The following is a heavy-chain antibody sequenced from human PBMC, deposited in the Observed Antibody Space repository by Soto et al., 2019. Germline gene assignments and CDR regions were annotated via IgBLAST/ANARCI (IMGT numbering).Heavy chain of an antibody. J-gene: IGHJ5*02. CDR3: ARGSDVVLNWCEP. D-gene: IGHD3-16*01. CDR2: IYNGGNT. CDR1: ASNLSSGVYT. Sequence: PSETLSLPCVASASNLSSGVYTWSWIRQPPGQGLESIGGIYNGGNTYYNPSLMRRVTISVDSSQKHFSLKLTSVSSADTAVCYCARGSDVVLNWCEPWGKGTQGTV. V-gene: IGHV4-30-2*01.